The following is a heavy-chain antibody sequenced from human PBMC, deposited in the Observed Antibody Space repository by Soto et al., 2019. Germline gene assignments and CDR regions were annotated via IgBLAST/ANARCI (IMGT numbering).Heavy chain of an antibody. V-gene: IGHV3-23*01. Sequence: GGSLRLSCAASDFTFSSYAMSWVRQAPGKGLEWVSSISGSGGSTYYSDSVKGRFTISRDNSKNTLYLQMNSLGAEDTAVYYCAKDPTVVTPSFWGQGTLVTVYS. CDR1: DFTFSSYA. D-gene: IGHD4-4*01. CDR2: ISGSGGST. CDR3: AKDPTVVTPSF. J-gene: IGHJ4*02.